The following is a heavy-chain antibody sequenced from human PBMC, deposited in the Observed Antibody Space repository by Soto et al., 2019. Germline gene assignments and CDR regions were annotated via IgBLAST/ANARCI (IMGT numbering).Heavy chain of an antibody. CDR2: IKQDGSEK. J-gene: IGHJ4*02. CDR3: ARWGPTAFDY. V-gene: IGHV3-7*02. Sequence: PGGSLRLSCAASRFTFSSYVMSWVRQAPGKGLEWVANIKQDGSEKYYVDSLKGRFTISRDNAKNSLYLQISSLRAEDTAVYYCARWGPTAFDYWGQGTLVTVSS. CDR1: RFTFSSYV. D-gene: IGHD4-17*01.